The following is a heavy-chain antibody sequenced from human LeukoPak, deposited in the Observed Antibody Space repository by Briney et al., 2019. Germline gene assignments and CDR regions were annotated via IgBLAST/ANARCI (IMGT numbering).Heavy chain of an antibody. J-gene: IGHJ5*02. CDR2: IYYSGST. D-gene: IGHD2-8*01. Sequence: SETLSLTCTVSGGSISSSSYYWSWIRQPPGKGLEWIGSIYYSGSTYYNPSLKSRVTISVDTSKNQFSLKLSSVTAADTAVYYCARHDMTVLTPTLENWFDPWGQGTLVTVSS. CDR1: GGSISSSSYY. CDR3: ARHDMTVLTPTLENWFDP. V-gene: IGHV4-39*01.